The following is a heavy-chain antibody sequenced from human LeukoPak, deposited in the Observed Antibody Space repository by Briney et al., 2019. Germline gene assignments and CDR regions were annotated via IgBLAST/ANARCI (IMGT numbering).Heavy chain of an antibody. CDR2: ISGSRSTP. CDR1: GFIFTDYY. Sequence: GGSLRLFCAACGFIFTDYYMSWLRLAPGKGLEWVSYISGSRSTPYYADSVKGRFTISKDNVKNSLFLQIDSLRAEDTALYFCARVYYNNLGYAFDVWGQGKMVSVTS. J-gene: IGHJ3*01. D-gene: IGHD3-22*01. CDR3: ARVYYNNLGYAFDV. V-gene: IGHV3-11*04.